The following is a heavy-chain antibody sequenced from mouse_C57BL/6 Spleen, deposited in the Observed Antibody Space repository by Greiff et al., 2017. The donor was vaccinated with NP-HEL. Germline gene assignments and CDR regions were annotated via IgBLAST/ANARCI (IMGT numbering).Heavy chain of an antibody. CDR3: ARSGVVAHYYAMDY. J-gene: IGHJ4*01. CDR2: IYPGDGDT. D-gene: IGHD1-1*01. Sequence: VQLQESGPELVKPGASVKISCKASGYAFSSSWMNWVKQRPGKGLEWIGRIYPGDGDTNYNGKFKGKATLTADKSSSTAYMQLSSLTSEDSAVYFCARSGVVAHYYAMDYWGQGTSVTVSS. V-gene: IGHV1-82*01. CDR1: GYAFSSSW.